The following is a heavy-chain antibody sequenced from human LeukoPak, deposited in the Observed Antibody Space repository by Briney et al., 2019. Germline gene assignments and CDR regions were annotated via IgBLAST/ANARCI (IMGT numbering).Heavy chain of an antibody. CDR2: IYYSGTT. CDR1: GGSISSYY. V-gene: IGHV4-59*01. J-gene: IGHJ4*02. Sequence: SETLSLTCTVSGGSISSYYWSWIRQPPGKGLEWSGYIYYSGTTNYNPSLKSRVTISVDTSKNQFSLKLSSVTAADTAVYYCARGVYIAAAQYGYWGQGTLVTVPS. CDR3: ARGVYIAAAQYGY. D-gene: IGHD6-13*01.